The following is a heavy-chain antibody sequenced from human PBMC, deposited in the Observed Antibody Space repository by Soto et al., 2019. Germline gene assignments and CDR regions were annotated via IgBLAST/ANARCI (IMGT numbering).Heavy chain of an antibody. CDR2: MLHSGST. J-gene: IGHJ4*02. CDR3: VRGPGWYKIDS. Sequence: QLQLQESGPGLVKPSGTLSLTCAVSGDSVISNWWWGWVRQSPGKGVEWIADMLHSGSTNYNPSLESRVTLSVDKSKNQFSLKMNSVTAADTAVYFCVRGPGWYKIDSWGQGIVVTVSS. V-gene: IGHV4-4*02. D-gene: IGHD6-19*01. CDR1: GDSVISNWW.